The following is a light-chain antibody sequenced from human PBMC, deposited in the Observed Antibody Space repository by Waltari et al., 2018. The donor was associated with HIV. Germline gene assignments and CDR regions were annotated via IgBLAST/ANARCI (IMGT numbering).Light chain of an antibody. CDR3: CSYAANNTLL. V-gene: IGLV2-23*01. CDR2: EGT. J-gene: IGLJ3*02. Sequence: QSALTQPASVSGSPGQSITISCTGTSSDVGSYNCVSWYQQHPGKAPKFMIYEGTKRPSGVSNRFSGSKSDNTASLTISGLQAEDEADYHCCSYAANNTLLFGGGTKLTVL. CDR1: SSDVGSYNC.